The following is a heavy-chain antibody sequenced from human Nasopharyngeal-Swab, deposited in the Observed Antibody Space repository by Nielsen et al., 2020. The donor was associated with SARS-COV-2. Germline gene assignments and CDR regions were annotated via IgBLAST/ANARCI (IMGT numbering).Heavy chain of an antibody. V-gene: IGHV1-24*01. CDR1: GYTLTELS. Sequence: ASVKVSCKVSGYTLTELSMHWVRQAPGKGLEWMGGFDPEDGETIYAQKFQGRVTMTEDTSTDTAYMELSSLRSEDTAVYYCALIVVVPAAINPRTKYWSGGSCLRAFDIWGKGTMVTVSS. D-gene: IGHD2-2*02. CDR3: ALIVVVPAAINPRTKYWSGGSCLRAFDI. CDR2: FDPEDGET. J-gene: IGHJ3*02.